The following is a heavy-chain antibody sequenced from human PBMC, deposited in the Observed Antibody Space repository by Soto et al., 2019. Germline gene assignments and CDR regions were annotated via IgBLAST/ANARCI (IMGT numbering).Heavy chain of an antibody. D-gene: IGHD6-13*01. CDR2: IIPILGIA. J-gene: IGHJ4*02. V-gene: IGHV1-69*02. CDR1: GGTFSSYT. Sequence: ASVKVSCKASGGTFSSYTISWVRQAPGQGLEWMGRIIPILGIANYAQKFQGRVTITADKSTSTAYMELSSLRSEDTAVYYCARYSAAAGTWYFDYWGQGTLVTVSS. CDR3: ARYSAAAGTWYFDY.